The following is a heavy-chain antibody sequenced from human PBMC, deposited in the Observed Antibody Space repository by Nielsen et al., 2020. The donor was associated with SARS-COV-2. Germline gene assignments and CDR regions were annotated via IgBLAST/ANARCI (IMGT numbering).Heavy chain of an antibody. V-gene: IGHV3-9*01. CDR1: GFTFSSYA. Sequence: SLKISCAASGFTFSSYAMSWVRQAPGKGLEWVSGISWNSGSIGYADSVKGRFTISRDNAKNSLYLQMNSLRAEDTALYYCAKDMRDGMDVWGQGTTVTVSS. J-gene: IGHJ6*02. CDR2: ISWNSGSI. CDR3: AKDMRDGMDV.